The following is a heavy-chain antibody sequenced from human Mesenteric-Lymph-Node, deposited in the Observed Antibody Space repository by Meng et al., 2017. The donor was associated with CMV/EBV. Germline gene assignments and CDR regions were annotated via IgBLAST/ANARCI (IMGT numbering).Heavy chain of an antibody. CDR1: GFTFSSYE. D-gene: IGHD2-2*01. Sequence: GESLKISCGASGFTFSSYEMYWVRQTTGKGLEWVSTITTAGDTYYAGSVKGRFTISRDNANLYLQMNSLRAGDTAVYYCARGHHCDTTSCSSHPDYYYYGMDVWGQGTTVTVSS. CDR3: ARGHHCDTTSCSSHPDYYYYGMDV. CDR2: ITTAGDT. V-gene: IGHV3-13*01. J-gene: IGHJ6*02.